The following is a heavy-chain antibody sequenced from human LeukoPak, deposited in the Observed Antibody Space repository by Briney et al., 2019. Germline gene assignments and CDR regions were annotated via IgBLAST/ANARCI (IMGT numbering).Heavy chain of an antibody. CDR2: ISYDGSNK. CDR1: GFTFSGYP. J-gene: IGHJ6*02. D-gene: IGHD3-10*01. V-gene: IGHV3-30-3*01. CDR3: ARDSRGSGTYGMDV. Sequence: PGKSLRLSCAASGFTFSGYPIHWVRQAPGKGLEWVAVISYDGSNKYYADSVKGRFTISRDNSKNTLYLQMNSLRAEDTAVYYCARDSRGSGTYGMDVWGQGTTVTVSS.